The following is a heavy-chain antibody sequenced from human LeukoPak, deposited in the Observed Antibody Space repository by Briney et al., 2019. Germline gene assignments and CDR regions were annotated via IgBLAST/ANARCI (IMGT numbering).Heavy chain of an antibody. V-gene: IGHV1-3*01. D-gene: IGHD3-22*01. Sequence: ASVKVSCKASGYTFTSYAMHWVRQAPGQRLEWMGWINAGNGNTKYSQKFQGRVTITRDTCASTAYMELSSLRSEDTAVYYCARDGASSGYYQTRNWFDPWGQGTLVTVSS. CDR3: ARDGASSGYYQTRNWFDP. CDR1: GYTFTSYA. CDR2: INAGNGNT. J-gene: IGHJ5*02.